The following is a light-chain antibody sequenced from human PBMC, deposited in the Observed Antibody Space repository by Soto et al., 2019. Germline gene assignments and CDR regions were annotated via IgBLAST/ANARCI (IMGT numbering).Light chain of an antibody. Sequence: QTVVTQEPSFSVSPGGTVILTCGLTSGSVSTSYYPSWYQQGPGLAPRTLTYNTTTRSSGVPDRFSGSILGNKAALTITGAQSDDESDYLCALYVGSGTVVFGGGTKLTVL. V-gene: IGLV8-61*01. CDR1: SGSVSTSYY. CDR3: ALYVGSGTVV. J-gene: IGLJ2*01. CDR2: NTT.